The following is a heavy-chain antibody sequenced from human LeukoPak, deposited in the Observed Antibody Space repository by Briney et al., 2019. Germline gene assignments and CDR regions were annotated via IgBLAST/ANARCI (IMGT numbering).Heavy chain of an antibody. J-gene: IGHJ4*02. CDR3: ARDSQDCSASTCYFDY. Sequence: GGSLRLSCAASGFTFDDYAMHWVRQSLGKGLQWVSFISWDSRSAYYADSVKGRFTISRDNNKKSVFLQMNSLSAEDTAFYYCARDSQDCSASTCYFDYWGQGTLVTVSA. CDR1: GFTFDDYA. D-gene: IGHD2-15*01. V-gene: IGHV3-43D*03. CDR2: ISWDSRSA.